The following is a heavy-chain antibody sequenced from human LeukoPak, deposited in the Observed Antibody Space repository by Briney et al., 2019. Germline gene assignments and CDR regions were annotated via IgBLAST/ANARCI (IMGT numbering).Heavy chain of an antibody. Sequence: PGGSLRLSCAASGFTFTSYWMNWVSQAPGMGLEWVANIKQDGSEKYYVDSVKGRFTISRDNAKNSLYLQMNSLRAEDTAVYYCARDPDRDGVDYWGQGTLVTVSS. CDR3: ARDPDRDGVDY. CDR2: IKQDGSEK. CDR1: GFTFTSYW. D-gene: IGHD1-14*01. J-gene: IGHJ4*02. V-gene: IGHV3-7*01.